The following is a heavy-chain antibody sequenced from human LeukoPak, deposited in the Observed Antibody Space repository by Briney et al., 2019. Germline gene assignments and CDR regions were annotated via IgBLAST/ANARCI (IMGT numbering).Heavy chain of an antibody. CDR1: GGSISSSSYY. CDR2: IYYSGST. V-gene: IGHV4-39*01. Sequence: SETLSLTCTVSGGSISSSSYYWGWIRQPPGKGLERIGSIYYSGSTYYNPSLKSRVTISVDTSKNQFSLKLSSVTAADTAVYYCARGLYSSSPENLDYWGQGTLVTVSS. CDR3: ARGLYSSSPENLDY. D-gene: IGHD6-6*01. J-gene: IGHJ4*02.